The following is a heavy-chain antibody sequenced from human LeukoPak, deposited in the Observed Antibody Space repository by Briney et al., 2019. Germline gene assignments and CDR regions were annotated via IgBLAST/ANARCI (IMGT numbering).Heavy chain of an antibody. CDR1: GFTFSSYW. V-gene: IGHV3-7*05. Sequence: QPGGSLRLSCAVSGFTFSSYWMSWVRQTPGKGLEWVANIKQDGSEEYYVDSVKGRFTISRDNAKNSLHFQMNSLRPEDTAVYYCARDPLDHWGQGALVTVSS. J-gene: IGHJ5*02. CDR2: IKQDGSEE. CDR3: ARDPLDH.